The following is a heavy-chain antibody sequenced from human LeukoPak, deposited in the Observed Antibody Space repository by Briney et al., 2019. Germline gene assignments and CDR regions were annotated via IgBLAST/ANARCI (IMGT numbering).Heavy chain of an antibody. CDR2: IYYSGST. CDR3: ARHTGFWSFFDY. V-gene: IGHV4-39*01. Sequence: SETLSLTCTVSGGSISSSSYYWGWIRQPPGKGLEWIGSIYYSGSTYYNPSLKSRVTISVDTSKNQFSLKLSSVTAADTAVYYCARHTGFWSFFDYWGQGTLVAVSS. D-gene: IGHD2-8*02. CDR1: GGSISSSSYY. J-gene: IGHJ4*02.